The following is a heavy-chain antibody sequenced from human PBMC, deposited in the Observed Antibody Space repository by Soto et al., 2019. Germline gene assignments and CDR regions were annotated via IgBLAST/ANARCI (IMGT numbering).Heavy chain of an antibody. CDR1: GGSVSNRSHY. Sequence: PSQTLSLTCSVSGGSVSNRSHYWSRIRQPPGKGLEWIGHIYYSGTTNYNPSLNSRVTISVDTSKNQFSLKLNSVTSADTAVYYCARDYRGYTYGYAFDVWGQGTMVTVSS. CDR2: IYYSGTT. D-gene: IGHD5-18*01. V-gene: IGHV4-61*01. J-gene: IGHJ3*01. CDR3: ARDYRGYTYGYAFDV.